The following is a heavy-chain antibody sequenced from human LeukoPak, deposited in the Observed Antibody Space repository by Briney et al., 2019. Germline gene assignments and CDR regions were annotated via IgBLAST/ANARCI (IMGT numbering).Heavy chain of an antibody. V-gene: IGHV4-34*01. Sequence: SETLSLTCAVYGGSFSGYYWSWIRQPPGKGLEWIGEINHSGSTNYNPSLKSRVTISVDTSRNQFSLKLSSVTAADTAVYYCARGLSAIVHWGQGTLVTVSS. CDR2: INHSGST. CDR3: ARGLSAIVH. CDR1: GGSFSGYY. D-gene: IGHD2-21*02. J-gene: IGHJ4*02.